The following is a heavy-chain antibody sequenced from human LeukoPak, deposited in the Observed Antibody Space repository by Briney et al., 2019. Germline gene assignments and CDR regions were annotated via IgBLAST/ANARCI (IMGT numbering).Heavy chain of an antibody. CDR3: ARIIVGSTGNWFDP. V-gene: IGHV4-39*07. Sequence: PSETLSLTCTVSGGSISSSSHYWGWIRQPPGKGLEWIGSINYSGTTYYNPSLKSRVTISVDTPKKQSSLKLSSVTAADTAVFYCARIIVGSTGNWFDPWGQGTLVTVSS. CDR2: INYSGTT. J-gene: IGHJ5*02. D-gene: IGHD1-26*01. CDR1: GGSISSSSHY.